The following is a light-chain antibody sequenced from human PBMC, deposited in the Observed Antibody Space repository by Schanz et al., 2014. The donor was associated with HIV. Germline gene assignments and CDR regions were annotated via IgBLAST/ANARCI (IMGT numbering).Light chain of an antibody. CDR3: QQYATSAFT. V-gene: IGKV3-15*01. Sequence: EIVLTQSPATLSVSPGERATLSCRASQSVSSNVAWYQQKPGQAPRLLIYTASTRATGIPARFSGSGSGTDFSLTISRLEPEDFAVYYCQQYATSAFTFGPGTKVDIE. CDR2: TAS. CDR1: QSVSSN. J-gene: IGKJ3*01.